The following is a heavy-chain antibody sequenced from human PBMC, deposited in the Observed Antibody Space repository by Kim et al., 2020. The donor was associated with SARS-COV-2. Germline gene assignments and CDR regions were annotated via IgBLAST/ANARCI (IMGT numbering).Heavy chain of an antibody. J-gene: IGHJ3*02. D-gene: IGHD3-22*01. V-gene: IGHV4-39*07. Sequence: SETLSLTCTVSGGSISSSSYYWGWIRQPPGKGLEWIGSIYYSGSTYYNPSLKSRVTISVDTSKNQFSLKLSSVTAADTAVYYCAREANYYDSSGYYSGAFDIWGQGTMVTVSS. CDR1: GGSISSSSYY. CDR3: AREANYYDSSGYYSGAFDI. CDR2: IYYSGST.